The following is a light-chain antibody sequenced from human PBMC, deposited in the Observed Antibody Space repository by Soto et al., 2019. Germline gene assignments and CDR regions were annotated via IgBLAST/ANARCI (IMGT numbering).Light chain of an antibody. V-gene: IGLV2-14*02. CDR1: SGDIGTYNL. CDR3: SSYTSSSTYV. Sequence: QSALTQPASVSGSPGQSITISCTGTSGDIGTYNLVSWYQQRPGRAPKLFIFEVNKRPSGVSNRFSGSKSGNTASLTISGLQAEDEADYYCSSYTSSSTYVFGTGTKLTVL. CDR2: EVN. J-gene: IGLJ1*01.